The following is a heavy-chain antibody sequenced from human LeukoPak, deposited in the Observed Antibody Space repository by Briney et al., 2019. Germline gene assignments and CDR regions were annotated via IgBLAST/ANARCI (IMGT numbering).Heavy chain of an antibody. CDR1: GYTFGNYD. Sequence: GASVKVSCKASGYTFGNYDINWVRQATGRGLEWMGWMNPNSGNKGYAQKFQGRVTMTSDTSISTAYMELSSLSSEDTAIYYCASELRHQDYWGQGTLVTVSS. CDR3: ASELRHQDY. D-gene: IGHD1-1*01. J-gene: IGHJ4*02. V-gene: IGHV1-8*01. CDR2: MNPNSGNK.